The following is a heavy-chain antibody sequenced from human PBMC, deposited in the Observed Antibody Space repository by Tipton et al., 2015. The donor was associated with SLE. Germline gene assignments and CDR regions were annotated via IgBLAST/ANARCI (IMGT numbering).Heavy chain of an antibody. CDR1: GGSISSGSYY. V-gene: IGHV4-61*02. D-gene: IGHD2-2*02. CDR2: IYTSGST. J-gene: IGHJ3*02. Sequence: TLSLTCTVSGGSISSGSYYWSWIRQPAGKGLEWIGRIYTSGSTNYTPSLKSRFTISVDTTKNQFSLKLSSVTAADTAVYYCAREGSVVVPAAIPVGAFDIWGQGTMVTVSS. CDR3: AREGSVVVPAAIPVGAFDI.